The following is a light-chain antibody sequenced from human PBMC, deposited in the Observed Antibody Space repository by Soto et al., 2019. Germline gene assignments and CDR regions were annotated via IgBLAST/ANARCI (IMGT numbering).Light chain of an antibody. J-gene: IGKJ1*01. CDR3: QQFGGSPPSWT. Sequence: ESVLTQSPGTLSLSPGERATLSCRASQSVSSNSLAWYQQKPGQAPRLLIYGASSRATGTPDRFSGSGFGTDFTLTISRLEPEDFAVYYCQQFGGSPPSWTFGQGTKVEI. V-gene: IGKV3-20*01. CDR2: GAS. CDR1: QSVSSNS.